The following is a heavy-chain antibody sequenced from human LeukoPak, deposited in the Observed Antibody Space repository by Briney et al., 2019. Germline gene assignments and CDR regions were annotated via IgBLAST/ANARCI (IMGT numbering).Heavy chain of an antibody. CDR2: IYYSGST. Sequence: PSETLPLTCTVSGGSISSYYWSWIRQPPGKGLEWIGYIYYSGSTNYNPSLKSRVTISVDTSKNQFSLKLSSVTAADTAVYYCARDRAVAGPLDYWGQGTLVTVSS. CDR3: ARDRAVAGPLDY. CDR1: GGSISSYY. J-gene: IGHJ4*02. D-gene: IGHD6-19*01. V-gene: IGHV4-59*01.